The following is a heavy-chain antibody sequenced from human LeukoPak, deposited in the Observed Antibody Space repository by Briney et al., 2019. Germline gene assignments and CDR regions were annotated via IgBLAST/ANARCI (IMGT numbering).Heavy chain of an antibody. D-gene: IGHD3-10*01. CDR1: GYSFTSYW. Sequence: GESLKISCKGSGYSFTSYWITWVRQMPGKGLECMGGIDPSDSYTNYSPSFQGHVSISTDKSISTAYLQWSSLKASDTAIYYCARLGHYYGSGSYYLGAFDIWGQGTMVTVSS. V-gene: IGHV5-10-1*01. J-gene: IGHJ3*02. CDR3: ARLGHYYGSGSYYLGAFDI. CDR2: IDPSDSYT.